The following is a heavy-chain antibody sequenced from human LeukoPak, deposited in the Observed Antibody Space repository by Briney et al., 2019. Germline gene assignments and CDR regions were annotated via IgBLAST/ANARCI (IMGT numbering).Heavy chain of an antibody. CDR1: GFTFSTYA. CDR2: IGGGGPTT. V-gene: IGHV3-23*01. D-gene: IGHD6-19*01. J-gene: IGHJ4*02. CDR3: ARGFLGGTDQYFDS. Sequence: PGGSLRLSCAASGFTFSTYAMNWVRQAPAKGLEWVSTIGGGGPTTDYADSVKARFTISRDNSKNTLYLQMNSLRAEDTAVYFCARGFLGGTDQYFDSWGQGTLVTVSS.